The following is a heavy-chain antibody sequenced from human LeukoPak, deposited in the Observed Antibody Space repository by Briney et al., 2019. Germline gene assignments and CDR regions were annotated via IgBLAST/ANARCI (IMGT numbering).Heavy chain of an antibody. CDR3: AKDPRFGSNWFDP. Sequence: GGSLRLSCAASGFTFSSYAMSWVRQAPGKGLEWVSAISGSGGNTYYADSVKGRFTISRDNSKNTLYLQMNSPRAEDTAVYYCAKDPRFGSNWFDPWGQGTLVTVSS. CDR1: GFTFSSYA. D-gene: IGHD3-10*01. CDR2: ISGSGGNT. V-gene: IGHV3-23*01. J-gene: IGHJ5*02.